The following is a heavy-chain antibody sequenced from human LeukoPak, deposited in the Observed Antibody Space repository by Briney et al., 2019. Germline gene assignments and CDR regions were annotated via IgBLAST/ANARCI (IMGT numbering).Heavy chain of an antibody. CDR2: INHSGST. D-gene: IGHD3-10*01. CDR1: GGSFSGYY. V-gene: IGHV4-34*01. J-gene: IGHJ6*02. CDR3: ARVPITMVRGFIASQWIYYYGMDV. Sequence: SETLSLTCAVYGGSFSGYYWSWTRQPPGKGLEWIGEINHSGSTNYNPSLKSRVTISVDTSKNQFSLKLSSVTAADTAVYYCARVPITMVRGFIASQWIYYYGMDVWGQGTTVTVSS.